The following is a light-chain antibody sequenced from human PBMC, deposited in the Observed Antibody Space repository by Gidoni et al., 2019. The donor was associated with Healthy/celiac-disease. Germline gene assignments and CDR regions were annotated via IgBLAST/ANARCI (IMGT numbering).Light chain of an antibody. CDR3: QQSYSTPPWT. Sequence: DIQMTKYPSSLSASVGERVTITCRASQSISSYFNSYQQKPGKAPQLLIYAASSLQSAVPSRFSGSGSGTDFTLTISSLQPEDFATDYCQQSYSTPPWTFGQGTKVEIK. CDR1: QSISSY. V-gene: IGKV1-39*01. CDR2: AAS. J-gene: IGKJ1*01.